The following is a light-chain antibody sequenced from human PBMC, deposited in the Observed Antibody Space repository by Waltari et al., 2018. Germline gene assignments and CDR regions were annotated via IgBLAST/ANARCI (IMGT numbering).Light chain of an antibody. CDR1: SSDVGSYNY. CDR3: SSYTSSSTRV. J-gene: IGLJ3*02. CDR2: EVS. V-gene: IGLV2-14*01. Sequence: QSALTQPASASGSPGQSITIPCTGTSSDVGSYNYVSWYQQHPGKAPKLMIYEVSNRPSGVSNRFSGSKSGNTASLTISGLQAEDEADYYCSSYTSSSTRVFGGGTKLTVL.